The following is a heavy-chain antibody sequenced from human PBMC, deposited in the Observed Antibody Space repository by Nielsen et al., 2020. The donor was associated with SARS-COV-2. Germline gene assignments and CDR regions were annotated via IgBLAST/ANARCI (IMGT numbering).Heavy chain of an antibody. CDR3: ASQRVRGGSYLYVDS. D-gene: IGHD3-16*02. Sequence: SVKVSCKASGYTFTSYYIHWVRQAPGQGLEWMGGVIPIFGTPNYAQKFLGRVTITADKSTNTAYMELTSLRSEDTAVYYCASQRVRGGSYLYVDSWGQGTLVTVSS. J-gene: IGHJ5*01. CDR1: GYTFTSYY. CDR2: VIPIFGTP. V-gene: IGHV1-69*06.